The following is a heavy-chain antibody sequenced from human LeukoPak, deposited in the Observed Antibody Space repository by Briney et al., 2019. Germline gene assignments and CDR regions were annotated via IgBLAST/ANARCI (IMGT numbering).Heavy chain of an antibody. D-gene: IGHD5-24*01. Sequence: SETLSPTCTVSGASISSGGYFWTWIRQHPGKGLEYIGYIYYGGSTNYKPSLESRVTISVDTSKNQFSLKLSSVTAADTAVYYCARSGRDGFTILDYWGQGTLVTVSS. V-gene: IGHV4-31*03. J-gene: IGHJ4*02. CDR3: ARSGRDGFTILDY. CDR1: GASISSGGYF. CDR2: IYYGGST.